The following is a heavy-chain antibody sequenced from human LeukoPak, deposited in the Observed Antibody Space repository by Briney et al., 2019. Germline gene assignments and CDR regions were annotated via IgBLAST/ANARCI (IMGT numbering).Heavy chain of an antibody. Sequence: GESLKISYKGSGYSFTSYWIGWVRQMPGKGLEWMGIIYPGDSDTRYSPSFQGQVTISADKSISTAYLQWSSLEASDSAMYYCARTAVRGSRSLGFDPWGQGTLVTVSS. CDR2: IYPGDSDT. CDR1: GYSFTSYW. CDR3: ARTAVRGSRSLGFDP. J-gene: IGHJ5*02. V-gene: IGHV5-51*01. D-gene: IGHD3-3*01.